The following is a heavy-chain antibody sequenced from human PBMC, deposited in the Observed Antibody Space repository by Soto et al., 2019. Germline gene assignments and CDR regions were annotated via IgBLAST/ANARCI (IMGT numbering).Heavy chain of an antibody. J-gene: IGHJ4*02. D-gene: IGHD3-3*01. CDR2: ITWNSRVL. V-gene: IGHV3-9*01. CDR3: AKGRYDFWSPYYFDS. Sequence: PGGSLRLSCVGTGLNFDYFAMHWVRQAPGKGLEWVSGITWNSRVLAYADSVKGRFTISRDNARNSLYLQMDSLRDEDTALYYCAKGRYDFWSPYYFDSWGQGTLVTV. CDR1: GLNFDYFA.